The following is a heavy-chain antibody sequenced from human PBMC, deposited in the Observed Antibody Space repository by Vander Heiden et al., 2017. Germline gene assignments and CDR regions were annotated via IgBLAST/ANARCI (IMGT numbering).Heavy chain of an antibody. CDR3: SRGADGSSSGREFDH. V-gene: IGHV3-30-3*01. J-gene: IGHJ4*02. D-gene: IGHD6-6*01. Sequence: QVQLVDSGGGVVQPGRPLRLSCAASGFAFSVYAMHGVRQAPGKGPEWVSSISYDGSSKYYADSVKGRFTISRDNSNNTVYLQMNSLRGEDTSVYYCSRGADGSSSGREFDHWGQGTLVTVSS. CDR2: ISYDGSSK. CDR1: GFAFSVYA.